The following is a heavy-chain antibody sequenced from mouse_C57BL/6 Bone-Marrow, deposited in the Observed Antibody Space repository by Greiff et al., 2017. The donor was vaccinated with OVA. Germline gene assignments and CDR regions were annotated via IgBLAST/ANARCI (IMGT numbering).Heavy chain of an antibody. CDR1: GFTFSSYG. V-gene: IGHV5-6*01. CDR3: ARQGYYGSSYWWYFDV. J-gene: IGHJ1*03. CDR2: ISSGGSYT. D-gene: IGHD1-1*01. Sequence: EVKLVESGGDLVKPGGSLKLSCAASGFTFSSYGMSWVRQTPDKRLEWVATISSGGSYTYYPDSVKGRFTISRDNAKNTLYLQMSSLKSEDTAMYYVARQGYYGSSYWWYFDVWGTGTTVTVSS.